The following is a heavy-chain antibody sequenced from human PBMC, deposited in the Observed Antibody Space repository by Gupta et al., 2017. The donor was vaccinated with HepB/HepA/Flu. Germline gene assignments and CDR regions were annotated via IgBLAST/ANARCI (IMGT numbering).Heavy chain of an antibody. V-gene: IGHV4-34*01. CDR2: INHSGST. D-gene: IGHD2-2*01. J-gene: IGHJ4*02. CDR1: GGSFSGYY. CDR3: ARLAVVVPAATRRRVDFDH. Sequence: QVQLQQWGAGLLKPSETLSLTCAVYGGSFSGYYWSWIRQPPGKGLEWIGEINHSGSTNYNPSLKSRVTISVDTSKNQFSLKLSSVTAADTAVYYCARLAVVVPAATRRRVDFDHWGQGTLVTVSS.